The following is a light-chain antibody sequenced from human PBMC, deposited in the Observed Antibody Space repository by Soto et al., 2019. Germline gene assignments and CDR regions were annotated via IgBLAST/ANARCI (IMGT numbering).Light chain of an antibody. CDR2: DAS. Sequence: ENGFTQSPATLSLSPGERATLYCRASQSVSSYLAWYQQKPGQAPRLLIYDASNRATGIPARFSGSGSGTDFTLTISSLEPEDFAVYSCQQRSNWPLTFGGGTKVDIK. J-gene: IGKJ4*01. CDR1: QSVSSY. V-gene: IGKV3-11*01. CDR3: QQRSNWPLT.